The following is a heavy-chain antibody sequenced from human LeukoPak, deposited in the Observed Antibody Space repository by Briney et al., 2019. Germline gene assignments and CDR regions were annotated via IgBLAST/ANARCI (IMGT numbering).Heavy chain of an antibody. CDR2: IDPNGTT. J-gene: IGHJ4*02. D-gene: IGHD1-26*01. CDR3: ARDERYSGSYYHDY. V-gene: IGHV4-34*01. CDR1: GGAFSGYS. Sequence: SETLSLTCAVYGGAFSGYSWSWIRQPPGKGLEWIGEIDPNGTTNYNPSLKSRVTMSVDTSKNQFSLKLSSVTAADTAVYYCARDERYSGSYYHDYWGQGTLVTVSS.